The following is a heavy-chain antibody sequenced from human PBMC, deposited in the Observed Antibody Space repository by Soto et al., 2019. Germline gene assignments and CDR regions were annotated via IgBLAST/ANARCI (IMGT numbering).Heavy chain of an antibody. CDR2: ISSSGSTI. CDR1: GFTFSDYY. V-gene: IGHV3-11*01. D-gene: IGHD4-17*01. CDR3: ARDEATVTPLTNPSVSGDY. J-gene: IGHJ4*02. Sequence: GGSLRLSCAASGFTFSDYYMSWIRQAPGKGLEWVSYISSSGSTIYYADSVKGRFTISRDNAKNSLYLQMNSLRAEDTAVYYCARDEATVTPLTNPSVSGDYWGQGTLVTVSS.